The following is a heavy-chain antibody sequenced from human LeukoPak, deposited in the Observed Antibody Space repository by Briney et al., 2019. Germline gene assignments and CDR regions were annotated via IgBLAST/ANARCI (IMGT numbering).Heavy chain of an antibody. V-gene: IGHV4-59*01. D-gene: IGHD6-13*01. J-gene: IGHJ4*02. CDR1: GDSITDYY. CDR3: AREEGIAAAGALEY. CDR2: IYHSGST. Sequence: PSETLSLTCNVSGDSITDYYWSWIRQPPGKGLEWIGFIYHSGSTNYNPSLASRVTLSLDTSKTQLSLRLTSVTAADTAVYYCAREEGIAAAGALEYWGQGILVTVSS.